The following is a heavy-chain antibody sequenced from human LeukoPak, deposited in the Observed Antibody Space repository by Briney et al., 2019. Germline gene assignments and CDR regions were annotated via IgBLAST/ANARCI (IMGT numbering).Heavy chain of an antibody. Sequence: GGSLRLSCAASGFAFSSYAMSWVRQAPGKGLEWVSGISGSGGSTYYADSVKGRFTISRDNSKNTLYLQMNSLRAEDTAVYYCANSAMTGTTRWFDPWGQGTLVTVSS. CDR2: ISGSGGST. CDR1: GFAFSSYA. CDR3: ANSAMTGTTRWFDP. J-gene: IGHJ5*02. V-gene: IGHV3-23*01. D-gene: IGHD1-14*01.